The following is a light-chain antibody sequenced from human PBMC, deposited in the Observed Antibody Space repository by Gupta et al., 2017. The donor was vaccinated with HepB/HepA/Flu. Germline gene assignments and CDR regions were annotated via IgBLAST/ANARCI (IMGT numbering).Light chain of an antibody. CDR2: DVT. J-gene: IGLJ3*02. V-gene: IGLV2-14*01. Sequence: QAALTQPASVPGCLGPPSSISRTVSISDIGGYNYVSWYQQHPGKAPNLIIYDVTTRPSGVSNRFSGSKSGNTASLTISGLQAEDEADYYCASFTSSTTLESVFGGGTKLSVL. CDR3: ASFTSSTTLESV. CDR1: ISDIGGYNY.